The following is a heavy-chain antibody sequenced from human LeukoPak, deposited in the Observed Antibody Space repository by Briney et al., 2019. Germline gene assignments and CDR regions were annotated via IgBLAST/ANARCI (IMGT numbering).Heavy chain of an antibody. J-gene: IGHJ2*01. CDR3: SRGGFDWYFDL. D-gene: IGHD3-16*01. Sequence: PSETLSLTCTVSGGSISSYYWSWIRQPPGKGLEWIWYIYYSGSTNYNPSLKSRVTISVDTSKNQFSLKLSSVTAADTAVYYCSRGGFDWYFDLWGRGTLVTVSS. CDR2: IYYSGST. CDR1: GGSISSYY. V-gene: IGHV4-59*01.